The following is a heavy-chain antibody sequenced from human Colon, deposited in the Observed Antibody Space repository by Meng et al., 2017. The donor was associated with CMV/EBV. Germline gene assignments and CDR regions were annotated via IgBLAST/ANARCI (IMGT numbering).Heavy chain of an antibody. Sequence: SETLSLTCSASGYSISSGYFWGWIRQPPGKGLEWVAIGYHSGFTSYNPSLESRVTMSADTSRNHFSLKLTSVTAADSAVYYCARVRVDYGGDAFDIWGQGTKVTVSS. CDR1: GYSISSGYF. V-gene: IGHV4-38-2*02. CDR2: GYHSGFT. D-gene: IGHD3-16*01. J-gene: IGHJ3*02. CDR3: ARVRVDYGGDAFDI.